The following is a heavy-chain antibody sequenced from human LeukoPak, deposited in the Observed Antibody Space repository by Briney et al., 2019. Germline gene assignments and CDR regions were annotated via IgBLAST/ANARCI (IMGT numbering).Heavy chain of an antibody. J-gene: IGHJ6*02. Sequence: GGSLRLSCGASGFIFSSYWMNWVRQAPGKGLEWVAVISYDGSNKYYADSVKGRFTISRDNSKNTLYLQMNSLRAEDTAVYYCARGTIFGVGRLSNLYGMDVWGQGTTVTVSS. CDR3: ARGTIFGVGRLSNLYGMDV. V-gene: IGHV3-30-3*01. CDR2: ISYDGSNK. CDR1: GFIFSSYW. D-gene: IGHD3-3*01.